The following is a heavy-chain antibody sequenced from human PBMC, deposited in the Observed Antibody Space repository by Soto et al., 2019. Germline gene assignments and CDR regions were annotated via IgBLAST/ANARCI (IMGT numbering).Heavy chain of an antibody. V-gene: IGHV4-4*02. CDR1: GGSISSSNW. Sequence: QVQLQESGPGLVKPSGTLSLTCAVSGGSISSSNWWSWVRQPPGKGLEWIGEIYHSGSTNYNPSLKSRVTISVEKSKTQFALKLSSVTAAATAVYYCARSPDNYPRWYYYGMDVWGQGTTVPVSS. J-gene: IGHJ6*02. D-gene: IGHD3-10*01. CDR3: ARSPDNYPRWYYYGMDV. CDR2: IYHSGST.